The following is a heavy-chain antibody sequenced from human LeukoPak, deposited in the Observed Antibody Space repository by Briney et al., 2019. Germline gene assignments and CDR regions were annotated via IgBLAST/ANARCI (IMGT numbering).Heavy chain of an antibody. D-gene: IGHD3-10*01. CDR2: ISYDGSLK. CDR1: GFTFSSFG. J-gene: IGHJ3*02. V-gene: IGHV3-30*18. Sequence: GRSLRLSCAASGFTFSSFGMHWVRQAPGKGLEGVAVISYDGSLKRYLDSVKGPFTISRDNSKNTLYLQMDSLRVEDTAVYHCAKNYSYGSRAGDALDIWGHGTLVTVSS. CDR3: AKNYSYGSRAGDALDI.